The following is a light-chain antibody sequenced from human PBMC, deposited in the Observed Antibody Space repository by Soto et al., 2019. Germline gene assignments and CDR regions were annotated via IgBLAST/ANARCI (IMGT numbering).Light chain of an antibody. CDR3: AFWTVTNTDI. V-gene: IGLV2-14*03. J-gene: IGLJ2*01. CDR2: DVT. Sequence: QSALTQPASVSGSPGQWVTISCTGTNSDFGDSDYVSWYQQHPGKDPKLLIYDVTNRPSGVSNLFSGSKSGKTASLTISGLQAEDEANHYCAFWTVTNTDIFGVGTKLTVL. CDR1: NSDFGDSDY.